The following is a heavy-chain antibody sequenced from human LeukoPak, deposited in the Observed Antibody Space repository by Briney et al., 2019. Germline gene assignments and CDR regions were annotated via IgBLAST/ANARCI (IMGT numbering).Heavy chain of an antibody. J-gene: IGHJ6*03. CDR2: INSDGSST. V-gene: IGHV3-74*01. CDR1: GFTFCSYW. D-gene: IGHD3-10*01. Sequence: GGSLRLSCAASGFTFCSYWMHWVRQATGKGLVWVSRINSDGSSTSYADSVKGRFTISRDNAKNTRYLQMNSLRAEDTAVYYCARDRPDGSGSYYTLYMDVWGKGTTVTVSS. CDR3: ARDRPDGSGSYYTLYMDV.